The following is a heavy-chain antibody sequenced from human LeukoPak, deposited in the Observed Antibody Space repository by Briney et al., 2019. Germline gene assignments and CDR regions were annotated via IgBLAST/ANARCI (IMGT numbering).Heavy chain of an antibody. Sequence: PGGSLRLSCAASGFTFDDYAMHWVRQAPGKGLEWVSGISWNSGSIGYADSVKGRFTISRDNAKNSLYLQMNSLRAEDMALYYCAKDRGSSGYYPAFDIWGQGTMVTVSS. D-gene: IGHD3-22*01. V-gene: IGHV3-9*03. J-gene: IGHJ3*02. CDR2: ISWNSGSI. CDR3: AKDRGSSGYYPAFDI. CDR1: GFTFDDYA.